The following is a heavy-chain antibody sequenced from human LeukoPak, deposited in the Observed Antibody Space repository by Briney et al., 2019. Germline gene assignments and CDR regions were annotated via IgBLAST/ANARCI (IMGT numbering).Heavy chain of an antibody. Sequence: GGSLRLSCAASGFTFSIYNMNWVRQAPGKGLEWVSYISTSSTTIAYVDSVKGRFTVSRDNAKNSLYLQMNSLRAEDTAVYYCARVRAGYDFDSWGQGTLATVSS. D-gene: IGHD5-18*01. CDR1: GFTFSIYN. CDR3: ARVRAGYDFDS. J-gene: IGHJ4*02. CDR2: ISTSSTTI. V-gene: IGHV3-48*01.